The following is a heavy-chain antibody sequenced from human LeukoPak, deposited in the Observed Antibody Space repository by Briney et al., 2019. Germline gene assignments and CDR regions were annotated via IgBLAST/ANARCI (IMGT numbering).Heavy chain of an antibody. V-gene: IGHV4-59*08. Sequence: SETLSLTCTVSGGSISSYYWSWIRQPPGKGLECIGFIYCSGNTNYNPSLKSRVTISVDTSKNQFSLKLSSVTAADTAVYYCARLTTVTTNFDYWGQGTLVTVPS. D-gene: IGHD4-17*01. CDR3: ARLTTVTTNFDY. J-gene: IGHJ4*02. CDR2: IYCSGNT. CDR1: GGSISSYY.